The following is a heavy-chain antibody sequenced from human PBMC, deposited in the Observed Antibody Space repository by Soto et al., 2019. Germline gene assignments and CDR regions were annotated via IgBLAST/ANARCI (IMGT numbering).Heavy chain of an antibody. CDR1: GYSFTSYW. CDR3: ARQGVWSPGADYFDY. V-gene: IGHV5-51*01. Sequence: EVQLVQSGAEVKKPGESLKISCKGSGYSFTSYWIGWVRQMPGKGLEWMGSIYPGDSDTRYSPSFQGQVTISADKSIRPAYLQWSSLKASDTAMYYCARQGVWSPGADYFDYWGQGTLVTVSS. J-gene: IGHJ4*02. D-gene: IGHD3-3*01. CDR2: IYPGDSDT.